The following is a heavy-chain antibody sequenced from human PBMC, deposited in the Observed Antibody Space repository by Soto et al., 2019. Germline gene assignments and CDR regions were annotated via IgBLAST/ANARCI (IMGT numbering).Heavy chain of an antibody. V-gene: IGHV4-34*01. CDR3: ARGPRIAVSHFDY. CDR1: GGSFSGYY. J-gene: IGHJ4*02. D-gene: IGHD6-19*01. Sequence: SETLSLTCAVYGGSFSGYYWSWIRQPPGKGLEWIGEINHSGSTNYNPSLKSRVTISVDTPKNQFSLKLSSVTAADTAVYYCARGPRIAVSHFDYWGQGTLVTVSS. CDR2: INHSGST.